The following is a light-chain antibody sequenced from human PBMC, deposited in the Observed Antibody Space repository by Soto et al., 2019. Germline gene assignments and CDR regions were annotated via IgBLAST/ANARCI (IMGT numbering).Light chain of an antibody. CDR2: GAS. Sequence: EIVLTQFPGTLSLSPGERATLSCRASQSIGSNYLAWYQQKPGQAPRLLIYGASTRATGLPDRFSGSGSGTVFTLTISRLEPEDFAVYYCQQSGDSPWTFGQGTKVDIK. CDR3: QQSGDSPWT. CDR1: QSIGSNY. J-gene: IGKJ1*01. V-gene: IGKV3-20*01.